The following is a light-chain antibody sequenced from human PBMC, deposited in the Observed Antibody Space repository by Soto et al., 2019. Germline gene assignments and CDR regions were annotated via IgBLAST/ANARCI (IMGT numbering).Light chain of an antibody. Sequence: DIQMTQSPSTLSGSVGDRVTITCRASQTISSWLDWYQQKPGKAPKRLIYKASTLKSVVPSRFSGSGSGTEFTLTISSLQPDDFATYYCQHYNSYSEAFGQGTKVELK. CDR2: KAS. CDR3: QHYNSYSEA. CDR1: QTISSW. J-gene: IGKJ1*01. V-gene: IGKV1-5*03.